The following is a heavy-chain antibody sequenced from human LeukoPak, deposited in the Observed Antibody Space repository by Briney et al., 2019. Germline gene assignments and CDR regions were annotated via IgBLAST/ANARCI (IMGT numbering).Heavy chain of an antibody. V-gene: IGHV3-21*01. CDR2: ISSSSSYI. Sequence: PGGSLRLSCAASGFTFSSYSMNWVRQAPGKGLEWVSSISSSSSYIYYADSVKGRFTISRDNAKNSLYLQMNSLRAEDTAVYYCARDYPLLDYSNPPVDYWGQGTLVTVSS. CDR3: ARDYPLLDYSNPPVDY. CDR1: GFTFSSYS. D-gene: IGHD4-11*01. J-gene: IGHJ4*02.